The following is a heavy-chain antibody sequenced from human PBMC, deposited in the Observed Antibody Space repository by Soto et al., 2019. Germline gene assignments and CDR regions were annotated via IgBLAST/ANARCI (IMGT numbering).Heavy chain of an antibody. CDR1: GGSISSDGYY. CDR3: ARVDRYYYYGMDV. J-gene: IGHJ6*02. CDR2: IHYSGST. Sequence: QVQLQESGPGLVKPSQTLSLTCTVSGGSISSDGYYWSWIRQHPGKGLEWIGYIHYSGSTYYNPSLKSRVIISVDTSKNQFSLRLSSVTAADTAVYYCARVDRYYYYGMDVWGQGTTGTVSS. V-gene: IGHV4-31*03.